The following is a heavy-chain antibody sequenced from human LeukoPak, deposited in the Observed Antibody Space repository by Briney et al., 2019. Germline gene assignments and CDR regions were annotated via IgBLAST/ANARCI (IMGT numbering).Heavy chain of an antibody. V-gene: IGHV3-21*01. CDR1: GFTFSSYS. D-gene: IGHD3-3*01. CDR3: AGGRGTIFGVVIINGMDV. J-gene: IGHJ6*02. CDR2: ISSSSSYI. Sequence: GGSLRLSCAASGFTFSSYSMNWVRQAPGKGLEWVSSISSSSSYIYYADSVKGRFTISRDNAKNSLYLQMNSLRAEDTAVYYCAGGRGTIFGVVIINGMDVWGQGTTVTVSS.